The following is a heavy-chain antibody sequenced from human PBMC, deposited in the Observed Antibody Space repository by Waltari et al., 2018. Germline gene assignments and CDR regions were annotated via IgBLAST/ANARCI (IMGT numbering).Heavy chain of an antibody. CDR3: ARLGGNY. J-gene: IGHJ4*02. D-gene: IGHD1-26*01. CDR1: GGSFSGYY. V-gene: IGHV4-34*01. Sequence: QVQLQQWGAGLLKPSETLSPTCAVYGGSFSGYYWSGIRQPPGKGLGWSGEIKQMGSHNYTPALKSRVTISVDTSKNQFSLKLSSVTAADTAVYYCARLGGNYWGQGTLVTVSS. CDR2: IKQMGSH.